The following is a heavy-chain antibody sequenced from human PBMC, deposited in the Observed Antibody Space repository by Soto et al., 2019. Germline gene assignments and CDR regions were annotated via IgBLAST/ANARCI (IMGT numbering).Heavy chain of an antibody. Sequence: SGPTLVNPTQTLTLTCIFSGFSLRTGGVGVGWIRRPPGKALEWLGFIYWNDDKRYSPSLKSRLTITKDTSKNQVVLTMTNMDPVDTATYYCAKSGSSGWYGWFDPWGQGTLVT. CDR2: IYWNDDK. V-gene: IGHV2-5*01. CDR3: AKSGSSGWYGWFDP. D-gene: IGHD6-19*01. J-gene: IGHJ5*02. CDR1: GFSLRTGGVG.